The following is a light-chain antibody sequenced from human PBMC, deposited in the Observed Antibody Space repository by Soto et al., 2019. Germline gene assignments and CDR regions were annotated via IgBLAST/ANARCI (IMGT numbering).Light chain of an antibody. CDR3: QRNCSAPPT. Sequence: DIQMTQSPSSLSAFVGDSVTLTCRASQSIGTNLNWYQQRPGKAPKVLIYGASTLQSGVPSRFSGSGSGTDFALTISSLQPEDFATYYCQRNCSAPPTFGQGSTVEF. CDR2: GAS. CDR1: QSIGTN. V-gene: IGKV1-39*01. J-gene: IGKJ1*01.